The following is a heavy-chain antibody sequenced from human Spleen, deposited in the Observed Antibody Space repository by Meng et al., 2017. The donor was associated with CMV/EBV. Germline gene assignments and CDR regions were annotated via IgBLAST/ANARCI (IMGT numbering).Heavy chain of an antibody. CDR2: ISSSGSVI. J-gene: IGHJ5*02. CDR1: GFTFSDYY. CDR3: ARDGSTSWGP. Sequence: GESLKISCAASGFTFSDYYMSWIRQAPGKGLEWISYISSSGSVIRYADSVEGRFTISRDNAKNSLYLQMNSLRAEDTAVYYCARDGSTSWGPWGQGTLVTVSS. D-gene: IGHD2-2*01. V-gene: IGHV3-11*04.